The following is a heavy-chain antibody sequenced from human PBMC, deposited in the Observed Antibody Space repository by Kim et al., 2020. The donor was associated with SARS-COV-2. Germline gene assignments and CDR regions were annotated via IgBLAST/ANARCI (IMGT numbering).Heavy chain of an antibody. J-gene: IGHJ4*02. V-gene: IGHV3-33*08. CDR1: GFTFSSYG. CDR3: AREVAYYDSSGLDY. CDR2: IWYDGSNK. D-gene: IGHD3-22*01. Sequence: GGSLRLSCAASGFTFSSYGMHWVRQAPGKGLEWVAVIWYDGSNKYYADSVKGRFTISRDNSKNTLYLQMNSRRAEDTAVYYCAREVAYYDSSGLDYWGQGPL.